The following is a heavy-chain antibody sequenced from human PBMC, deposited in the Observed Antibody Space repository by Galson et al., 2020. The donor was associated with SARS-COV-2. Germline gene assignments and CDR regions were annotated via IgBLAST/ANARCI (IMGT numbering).Heavy chain of an antibody. Sequence: SETLSLTCSVSGGSINSITHYWSWVRQPAGKPLQWIGRIYASGSANYNPSLESRVTISVDTSKNQFFLNLTSVTAADTAVYYCARRIGVVDLRYAGGMDVWGQGTTVTVSS. J-gene: IGHJ6*02. CDR1: GGSINSITHY. CDR2: IYASGSA. CDR3: ARRIGVVDLRYAGGMDV. V-gene: IGHV4-61*02. D-gene: IGHD3-22*01.